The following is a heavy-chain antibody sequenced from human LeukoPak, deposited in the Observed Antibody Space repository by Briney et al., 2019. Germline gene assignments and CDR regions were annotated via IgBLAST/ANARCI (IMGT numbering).Heavy chain of an antibody. CDR3: ARLMAARSALDY. J-gene: IGHJ4*02. Sequence: SETLSLTCAVSGYSISSGYYWGWIRQPPGMGLEWIGSIYHSGSTYYNPSLKSRVTISVDTSKNQFSLKLSSVTAADTAVYYCARLMAARSALDYWGQGTLVTVSS. V-gene: IGHV4-38-2*01. CDR1: GYSISSGYY. CDR2: IYHSGST. D-gene: IGHD6-6*01.